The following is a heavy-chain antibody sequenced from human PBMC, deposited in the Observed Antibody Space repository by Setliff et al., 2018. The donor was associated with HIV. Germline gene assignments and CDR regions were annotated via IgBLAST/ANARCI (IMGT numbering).Heavy chain of an antibody. J-gene: IGHJ3*02. CDR2: INHSGSA. Sequence: PSETLSLTCTVSGGSIRIGGFHWSWIRQPPGKGLEWIGEINHSGSANYIPSLKSRVTISVDTSKNQFSLNLTSVTAADTAVYYCARPKTFYDFWGGYYTHGAFKIWGLGTMVTVSS. D-gene: IGHD3-3*01. CDR3: ARPKTFYDFWGGYYTHGAFKI. V-gene: IGHV4-39*01. CDR1: GGSIRIGGFH.